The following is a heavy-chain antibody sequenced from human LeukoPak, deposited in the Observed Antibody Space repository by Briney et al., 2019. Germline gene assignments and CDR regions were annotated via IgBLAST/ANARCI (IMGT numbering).Heavy chain of an antibody. CDR1: GFTFSSYA. D-gene: IGHD6-19*01. Sequence: GGSLRLSCAASGFTFSSYAMHWVRQAPGKGLEYVSAISSNGGSTYHANSVKGRFTISRDNSKNTLYLQMGSLRAEDMAVYYCAREEYSSGSQQAFDIWGQGTMVTVSS. CDR2: ISSNGGST. J-gene: IGHJ3*02. V-gene: IGHV3-64*01. CDR3: AREEYSSGSQQAFDI.